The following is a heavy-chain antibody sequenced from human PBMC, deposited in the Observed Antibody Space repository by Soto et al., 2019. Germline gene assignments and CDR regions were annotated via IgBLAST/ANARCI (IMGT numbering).Heavy chain of an antibody. Sequence: SETLSLTCAVYGGSFSGYFWSWVRQPPGKGLEWIGEINHSGNTNYNPSLKSRVTISLDTSKNQFSLRLSSVTAADTAVYYCGRVDDYWGQGTLVTVSS. V-gene: IGHV4-34*01. CDR1: GGSFSGYF. J-gene: IGHJ4*02. CDR2: INHSGNT. CDR3: GRVDDY.